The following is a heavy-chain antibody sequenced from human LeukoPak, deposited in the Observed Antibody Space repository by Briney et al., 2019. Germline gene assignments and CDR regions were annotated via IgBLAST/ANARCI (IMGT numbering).Heavy chain of an antibody. CDR3: ARLVGTTLYFDY. CDR2: IYPGDSDT. J-gene: IGHJ4*02. Sequence: GESLKISCKGSGXSFTGYWSGWVRQVPGKGLEWMGIIYPGDSDTRYSPSFQGQVTISADKSISTAYLQWSSLKASDTAMYYCARLVGTTLYFDYWGQGTLVTVSS. V-gene: IGHV5-51*01. CDR1: GXSFTGYW. D-gene: IGHD1-26*01.